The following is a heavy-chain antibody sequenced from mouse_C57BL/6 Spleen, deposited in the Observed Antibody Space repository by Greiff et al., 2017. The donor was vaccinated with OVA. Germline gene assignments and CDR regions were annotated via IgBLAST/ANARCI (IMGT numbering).Heavy chain of an antibody. CDR2: IYPRSGNT. V-gene: IGHV1-81*01. J-gene: IGHJ4*01. Sequence: QVQLQQSGAELARPGASVKLSCKASGYTFTSYGISWVKQRTGQGLEWIGEIYPRSGNTYYNEKFKGKATLTADKSSSTAYMELRSLTSEDSAVYFCAREPIYGSSYDYAMDYWGQGTSVTVSS. CDR1: GYTFTSYG. D-gene: IGHD1-1*01. CDR3: AREPIYGSSYDYAMDY.